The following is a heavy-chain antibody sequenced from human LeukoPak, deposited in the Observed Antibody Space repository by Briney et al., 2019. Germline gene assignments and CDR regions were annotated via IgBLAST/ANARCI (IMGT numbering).Heavy chain of an antibody. CDR3: AKGTIVGATFVDY. CDR1: GFTFSSYE. J-gene: IGHJ4*02. D-gene: IGHD1-26*01. CDR2: ISSSGSTI. Sequence: PGGSLRLSCAASGFTFSSYEMNWVRQAAAKGLEWGSDISSSGSTIYYADSVKGRFTISRDNAKNSLYLQMNSLRAEDTAVYYCAKGTIVGATFVDYWGQGTLVTVSS. V-gene: IGHV3-48*03.